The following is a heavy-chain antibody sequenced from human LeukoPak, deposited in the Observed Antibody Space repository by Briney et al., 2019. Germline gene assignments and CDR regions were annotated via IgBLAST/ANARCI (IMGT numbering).Heavy chain of an antibody. CDR3: TRWAHWNDY. Sequence: PVRTLRLSPVVSGLTFTRYSMKSVRQTPRKRLEWVAGITSSSHKKYGDSVKGRFTISRDNAKNSLYLQMNSLRAEDTALYYCTRWAHWNDYWGQGTLVTVSS. D-gene: IGHD1-1*01. V-gene: IGHV3-21*01. CDR1: GLTFTRYS. CDR2: ITSSSHK. J-gene: IGHJ4*02.